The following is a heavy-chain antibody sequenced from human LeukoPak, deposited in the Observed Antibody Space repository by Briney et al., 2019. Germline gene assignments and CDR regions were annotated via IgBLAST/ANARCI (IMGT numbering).Heavy chain of an antibody. Sequence: SETLSLTCTVSGGSISSGGYYWSWIRQHPGKGLEWIGYIYCSGSTYYNPSLKSRFTISVDTSKNQFSLKLSSVTAADTAVYYCARGSIVVVPAASYYGMDVWGQGTTVTVSS. CDR2: IYCSGST. CDR3: ARGSIVVVPAASYYGMDV. V-gene: IGHV4-31*03. D-gene: IGHD2-2*01. J-gene: IGHJ6*02. CDR1: GGSISSGGYY.